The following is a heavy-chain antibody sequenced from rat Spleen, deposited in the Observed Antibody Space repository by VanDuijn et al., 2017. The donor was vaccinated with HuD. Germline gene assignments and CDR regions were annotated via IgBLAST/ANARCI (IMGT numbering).Heavy chain of an antibody. D-gene: IGHD1-10*01. J-gene: IGHJ3*01. V-gene: IGHV5-29*01. CDR1: GFVFSDYY. CDR2: ISYDGSST. CDR3: ARGNYGFAY. Sequence: EVQLVESDGGLVQPGRSLKLSCAASGFVFSDYYMAWVRQAPTKGLEWVATISYDGSSTYYRDSVKGRFTISRDNAKSTLYLQMDSLRSEDTATYYCARGNYGFAYWGQGTLVTVSS.